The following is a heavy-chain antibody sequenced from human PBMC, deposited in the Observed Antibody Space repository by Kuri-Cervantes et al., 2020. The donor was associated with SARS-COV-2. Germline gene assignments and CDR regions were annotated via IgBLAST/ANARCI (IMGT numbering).Heavy chain of an antibody. CDR1: GDSVSRNNAA. J-gene: IGHJ3*02. V-gene: IGHV6-1*01. D-gene: IGHD2/OR15-2a*01. CDR2: TYYRSKWYY. Sequence: SETLSLTCAISGDSVSRNNAAWYWFRQSPSRGLEWLGRTYYRSKWYYDYVVSMRGRIIINPDTSKNQFSLQLNSVTPEDTAVYYCARQSANTFQIWGQGTMVTVSS. CDR3: ARQSANTFQI.